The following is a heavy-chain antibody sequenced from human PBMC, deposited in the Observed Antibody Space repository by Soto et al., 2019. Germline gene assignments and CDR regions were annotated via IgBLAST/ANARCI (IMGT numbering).Heavy chain of an antibody. CDR3: ARDYGSGSSNWFDP. Sequence: GSLRLSCXASGFTFSSYGMSWVRQAPGKGLVWVSRINSDGSSTSYADSVKGRFTISRDNAKNTLYLQMNSLRAEDTAVYYCARDYGSGSSNWFDPWGQGTLVTVSS. J-gene: IGHJ5*02. V-gene: IGHV3-74*01. CDR2: INSDGSST. CDR1: GFTFSSYG. D-gene: IGHD3-10*01.